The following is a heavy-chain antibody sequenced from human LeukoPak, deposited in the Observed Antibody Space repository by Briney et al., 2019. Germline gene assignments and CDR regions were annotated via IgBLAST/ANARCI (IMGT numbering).Heavy chain of an antibody. Sequence: SQTLSLTCAVSGGSISSGGYSWSWIRQPPGKGLEWIGYTYYSGSTYYNPSLKSRVTISVDTSKNQFSLKLSSVTAADTAVYYCASQAGGGSYYSLDHWGQGTLVTVSS. V-gene: IGHV4-30-4*07. CDR2: TYYSGST. CDR3: ASQAGGGSYYSLDH. J-gene: IGHJ4*02. CDR1: GGSISSGGYS. D-gene: IGHD1-26*01.